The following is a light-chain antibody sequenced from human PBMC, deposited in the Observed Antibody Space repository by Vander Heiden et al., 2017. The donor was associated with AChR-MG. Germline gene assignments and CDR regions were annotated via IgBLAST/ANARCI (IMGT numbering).Light chain of an antibody. V-gene: IGKV3-15*01. CDR2: GAS. CDR1: QSINRD. J-gene: IGKJ2*01. Sequence: EIAMTQSPATLSVSPGERATLSCRASQSINRDLAWYQEKPGQAPRLLIYGASTRATGIPARFSGSGSGTEFTLTINSLQSEDFAVYYCQQYNHGPPKYTFGQGTKLEIK. CDR3: QQYNHGPPKYT.